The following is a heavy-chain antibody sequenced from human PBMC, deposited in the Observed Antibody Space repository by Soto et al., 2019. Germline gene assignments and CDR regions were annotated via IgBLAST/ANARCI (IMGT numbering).Heavy chain of an antibody. Sequence: ASVKVSCKASGYTFTGYYMHWVRQAPGQGLEWMGWINPNSGGTNYAQKFQGWVTMTRDTSISTAYMELSRLRSDDTAVYYCAIHHYYDSSGYYFDYWGQGTLVTVPQ. D-gene: IGHD3-22*01. CDR1: GYTFTGYY. CDR2: INPNSGGT. J-gene: IGHJ4*02. V-gene: IGHV1-2*04. CDR3: AIHHYYDSSGYYFDY.